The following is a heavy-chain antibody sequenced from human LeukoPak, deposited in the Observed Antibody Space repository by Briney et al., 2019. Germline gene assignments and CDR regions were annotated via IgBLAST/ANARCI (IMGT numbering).Heavy chain of an antibody. CDR2: ISYDGSNK. J-gene: IGHJ4*02. CDR3: ARDDSGYDEGALLDY. D-gene: IGHD5-12*01. Sequence: PGRSLRRSCAASGFTFNSYAMRWVRQAPGKGLEWGAVISYDGSNKYYADSVKGRFTISRDNSKNTLYLQMNSLRAEDRAVYYCARDDSGYDEGALLDYWGQGTLATVSS. V-gene: IGHV3-30*04. CDR1: GFTFNSYA.